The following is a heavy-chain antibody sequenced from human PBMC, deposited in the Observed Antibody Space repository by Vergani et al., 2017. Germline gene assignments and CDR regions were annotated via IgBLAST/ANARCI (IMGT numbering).Heavy chain of an antibody. Sequence: QVQLVQSGAEVKKPGSSVKVSCKASGGTFSSYAISWVRQAPGQGLEWMGRIIPILGIANYAQKFQGRVTITADKSTSTAFMELSSLRSEDTAVYYCARDLYGSTGYRDYWGQGTLVTVSS. J-gene: IGHJ4*02. CDR2: IIPILGIA. CDR1: GGTFSSYA. V-gene: IGHV1-69*04. CDR3: ARDLYGSTGYRDY. D-gene: IGHD6-13*01.